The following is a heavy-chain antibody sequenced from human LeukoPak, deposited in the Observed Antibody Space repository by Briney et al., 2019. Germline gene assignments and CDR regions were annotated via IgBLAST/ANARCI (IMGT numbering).Heavy chain of an antibody. J-gene: IGHJ4*02. CDR1: GYTFTSYG. Sequence: VASVKVSCKASGYTFTSYGISWVRQAPGQGLEWMGWISAYNGNTNHAQKLQGRVTMTTDTSTSTAYMELRSLRSDDTAVYYCARDTTFLAVAGRIFDYWGQGTLVTVSS. CDR3: ARDTTFLAVAGRIFDY. D-gene: IGHD6-19*01. V-gene: IGHV1-18*01. CDR2: ISAYNGNT.